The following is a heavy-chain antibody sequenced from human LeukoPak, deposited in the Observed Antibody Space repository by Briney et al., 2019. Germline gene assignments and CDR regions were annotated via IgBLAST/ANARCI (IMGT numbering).Heavy chain of an antibody. D-gene: IGHD6-19*01. CDR3: ARSLGAGMDY. V-gene: IGHV3-53*04. J-gene: IGHJ4*02. CDR2: SHSGGST. Sequence: PGGSLRLSCAASGFSVSDNYMTWVRQAPGKGLEWVSLSHSGGSTYHADSVKGRFTISRHNSKNTLYLQMNSLRAEDTAVYYCARSLGAGMDYWGRGTLVTVSS. CDR1: GFSVSDNY.